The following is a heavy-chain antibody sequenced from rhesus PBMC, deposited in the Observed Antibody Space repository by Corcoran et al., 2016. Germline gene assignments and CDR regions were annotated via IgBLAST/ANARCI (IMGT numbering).Heavy chain of an antibody. CDR2: ISSASSYI. V-gene: IGHV3S16*01. CDR3: TSGLNYFDY. CDR1: GFTFSSYG. J-gene: IGHJ4*01. D-gene: IGHD2-39*01. Sequence: EVRLVESGGGLVQPGGSLRLSCAASGFTFSSYGMSWVRQAPGKGLEWVSSISSASSYIYYADSVKGRFTISRDNAKNSLSLQMNSLRAEDTAVYYCTSGLNYFDYWGQGVLVTVSS.